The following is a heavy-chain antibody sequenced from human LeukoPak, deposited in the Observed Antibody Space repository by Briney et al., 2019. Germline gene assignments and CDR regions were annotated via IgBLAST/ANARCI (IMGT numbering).Heavy chain of an antibody. CDR3: ARDGGDYDSSKTEIFDY. V-gene: IGHV1-2*02. CDR2: INPNSGGT. J-gene: IGHJ4*02. D-gene: IGHD3-22*01. Sequence: GASVKVSCKASGYTFTSYYMHWVRQAPGQGLEWMGWINPNSGGTNYAQKFQGRVIMTRDTSISTAYMELSRLRSDGTAVYYCARDGGDYDSSKTEIFDYWGQGTLVTVSS. CDR1: GYTFTSYY.